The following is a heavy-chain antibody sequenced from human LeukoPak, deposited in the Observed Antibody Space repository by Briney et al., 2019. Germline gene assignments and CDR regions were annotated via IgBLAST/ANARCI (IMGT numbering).Heavy chain of an antibody. D-gene: IGHD2-21*02. V-gene: IGHV3-23*01. CDR2: INHNGAST. CDR1: GFTFTSFA. J-gene: IGHJ4*02. Sequence: GGSLRLSCAASGFTFTSFAMSWVRHTPGKGLQWVSAINHNGASTYYADSVRGRFTISRDNSRNTLYLQLNSLRVEDTAVYYCVKRAYCGGDCYPDYWGQGTLVTVSS. CDR3: VKRAYCGGDCYPDY.